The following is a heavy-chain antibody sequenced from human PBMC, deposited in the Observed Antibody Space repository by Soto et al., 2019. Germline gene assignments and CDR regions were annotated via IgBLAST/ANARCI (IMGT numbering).Heavy chain of an antibody. Sequence: TGGSLRLSCAASGFTFSSYGMHWVRQAPGKGLEWVAVISYDGSNKYYADSVKGRLTISRDNSKNTLYLQMNSLRAEDTAVYYCARPYKSYDTINAFDIWGQGTMVTVSS. CDR2: ISYDGSNK. D-gene: IGHD3-10*01. V-gene: IGHV3-30*03. CDR3: ARPYKSYDTINAFDI. CDR1: GFTFSSYG. J-gene: IGHJ3*02.